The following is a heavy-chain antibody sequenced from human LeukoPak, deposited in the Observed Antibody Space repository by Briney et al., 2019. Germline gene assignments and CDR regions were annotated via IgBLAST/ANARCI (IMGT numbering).Heavy chain of an antibody. V-gene: IGHV3-21*01. CDR3: ARTQASGYYYEAGDFDY. CDR2: ISSSSSYI. CDR1: GFTFSSYS. J-gene: IGHJ4*02. Sequence: PGGSLRLSCAASGFTFSSYSMNWVRQAPGKGLEWVSSISSSSSYIYYADSVKGRFTISRDNAKNSLYLQMNSLRAEDTAVYYCARTQASGYYYEAGDFDYWGQGTLVTVSS. D-gene: IGHD3-22*01.